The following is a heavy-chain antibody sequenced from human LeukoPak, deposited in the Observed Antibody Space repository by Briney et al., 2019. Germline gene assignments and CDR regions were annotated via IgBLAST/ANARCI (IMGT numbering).Heavy chain of an antibody. CDR1: GGSVNSFY. CDR2: IYTSGST. D-gene: IGHD3-10*01. J-gene: IGHJ4*02. CDR3: ARDSVLSLWFGELLYFEY. V-gene: IGHV4-4*07. Sequence: SETLSLTCSVSGGSVNSFYWSWIRQPAGKGLEWIGRIYTSGSTNYNPSLKSRVTMSVDTSKNQFSLKLSSVTAADTAVYYCARDSVLSLWFGELLYFEYWGQGTLVTVSS.